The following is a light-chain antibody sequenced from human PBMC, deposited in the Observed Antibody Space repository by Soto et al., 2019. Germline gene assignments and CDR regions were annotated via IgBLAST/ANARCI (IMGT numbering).Light chain of an antibody. CDR3: CSYAGSSTFPYV. CDR2: EVS. V-gene: IGLV2-23*02. Sequence: QSALTQPASVSGSPGQSITISCTGTSSDVGSYNLVSWYQHHPGKAPKLMIYEVSKRPSGVSNRFSGSKSGNTASLTISGLQAEDVADYYCCSYAGSSTFPYVCGTGTKVPS. J-gene: IGLJ1*01. CDR1: SSDVGSYNL.